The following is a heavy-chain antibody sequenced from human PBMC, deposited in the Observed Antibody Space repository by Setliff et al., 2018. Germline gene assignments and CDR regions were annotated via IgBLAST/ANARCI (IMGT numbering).Heavy chain of an antibody. CDR1: GFTFSTYA. CDR2: ITVSGHTT. CDR3: SRDPNGDYVGAFDP. D-gene: IGHD4-17*01. Sequence: GSLRLSCAASGFTFSTYAMSWVRQAPGKGLEWVSSITVSGHTTYADSVEGRFPISRDNSRNTLYLQMNSLRAEDTASYFCSRDPNGDYVGAFDPWGQGILVTVSS. V-gene: IGHV3-23*01. J-gene: IGHJ5*02.